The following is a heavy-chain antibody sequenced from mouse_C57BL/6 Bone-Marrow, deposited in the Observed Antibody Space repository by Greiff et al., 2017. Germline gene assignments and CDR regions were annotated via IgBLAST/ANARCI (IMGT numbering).Heavy chain of an antibody. CDR3: ARGGTMRFYYAMDY. D-gene: IGHD1-1*02. CDR1: GYTFTSYW. Sequence: QVQLQQPGAELVKPGASVKMSCKASGYTFTSYWITWVKQRPGQGLEWIGDIYPGSGSTNYNEKFKSKATLTVDTSSSTAYMQLSSLTSEDSAVYYCARGGTMRFYYAMDYWGQGTSVTVSS. CDR2: IYPGSGST. J-gene: IGHJ4*01. V-gene: IGHV1-55*01.